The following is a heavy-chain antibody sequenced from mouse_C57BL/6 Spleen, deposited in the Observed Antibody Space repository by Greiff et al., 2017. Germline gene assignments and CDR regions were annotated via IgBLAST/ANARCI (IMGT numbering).Heavy chain of an antibody. V-gene: IGHV1-64*01. J-gene: IGHJ1*03. CDR1: GYTFTSYW. D-gene: IGHD1-1*01. CDR3: ARSPLYDGSSHWYFDV. Sequence: QVHVKQPGAELVKPGASVKLSCKASGYTFTSYWMHWVKQRPGQGLEWIGMIHPDSGSTNYNEKFKSKATLTVDKSSSTAYMQLSSLTSEDSAVYYGARSPLYDGSSHWYFDVWGTGTTVTVSS. CDR2: IHPDSGST.